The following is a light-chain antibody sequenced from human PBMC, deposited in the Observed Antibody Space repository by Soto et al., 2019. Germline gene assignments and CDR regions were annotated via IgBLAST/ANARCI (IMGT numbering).Light chain of an antibody. CDR2: GAS. V-gene: IGKV3-20*01. CDR3: QQYGSSPPRT. CDR1: QSVSSN. Sequence: EIVMTQSPATLSVSPGERATLSCRASQSVSSNLAWYQQKPGQAPRLLICGASSRATGIPDRFSGSGSGADFTLSISRLEPEDFAVYYCQQYGSSPPRTFGQGTKVDIK. J-gene: IGKJ1*01.